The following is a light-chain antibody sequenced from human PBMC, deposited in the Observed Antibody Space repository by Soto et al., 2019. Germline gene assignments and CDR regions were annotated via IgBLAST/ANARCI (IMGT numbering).Light chain of an antibody. V-gene: IGLV2-8*01. J-gene: IGLJ3*02. CDR2: EVS. CDR1: SSDVGAYKY. CDR3: TSYVGSNIWV. Sequence: QSVLTQPPSGSGSPGQSVTISCTGTSSDVGAYKYVSWYQQYPGKAPKLMIYEVSKRPSGVPDRFSGSKSGNTASLTVSGLQAEDEADYYCTSYVGSNIWVFGGGTKLTVL.